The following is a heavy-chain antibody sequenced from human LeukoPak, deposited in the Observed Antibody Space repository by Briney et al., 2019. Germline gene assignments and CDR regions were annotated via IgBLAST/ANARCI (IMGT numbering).Heavy chain of an antibody. CDR1: GYTFSTSN. CDR3: ARTIGAGGKDYFDS. V-gene: IGHV7-4-1*02. Sequence: ASVKVSCKASGYTFSTSNMNWTRQASGQGLEWMGWINTKTGNPTYAQGFTGRFVFSLDTSVNTAYLQISTLNIEDTAMYFCARTIGAGGKDYFDSWGQGTLVIVSS. CDR2: INTKTGNP. J-gene: IGHJ4*02. D-gene: IGHD6-13*01.